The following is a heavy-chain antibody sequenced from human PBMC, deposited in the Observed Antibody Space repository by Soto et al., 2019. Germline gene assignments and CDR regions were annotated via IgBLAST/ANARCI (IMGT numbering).Heavy chain of an antibody. CDR2: MNPNSGNT. Sequence: GASVKVSCKASGYTFTSYGISWVRQATGQGLGWMGWMNPNSGNTGYAQKFQGRVTMTRNTSISTAYMELSSLRSEDTAVYYCAREHYGNSAWFDPWGQGTLVTVSS. CDR3: AREHYGNSAWFDP. J-gene: IGHJ5*02. V-gene: IGHV1-8*02. D-gene: IGHD3-10*01. CDR1: GYTFTSYG.